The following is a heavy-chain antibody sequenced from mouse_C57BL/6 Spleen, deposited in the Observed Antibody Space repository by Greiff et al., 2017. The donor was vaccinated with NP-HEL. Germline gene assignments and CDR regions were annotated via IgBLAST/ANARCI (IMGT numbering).Heavy chain of an antibody. D-gene: IGHD5-5*01. J-gene: IGHJ4*01. CDR2: INPSSGYT. CDR3: ARSRYLYLDYAMDY. Sequence: VQLQQSGAELARPGASVKMSCKASGYTFTSYTMHWVKQRPGQGLEWIGYINPSSGYTKYNQKFKDKATLTADKSSSTAYMQLSSLTTEDSAVYYCARSRYLYLDYAMDYWGQGTAVTVSS. V-gene: IGHV1-4*01. CDR1: GYTFTSYT.